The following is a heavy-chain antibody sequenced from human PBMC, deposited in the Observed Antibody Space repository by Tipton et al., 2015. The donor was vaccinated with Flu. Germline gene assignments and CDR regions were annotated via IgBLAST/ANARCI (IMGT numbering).Heavy chain of an antibody. CDR1: GDSIGSDYY. V-gene: IGHV4-38-2*01. D-gene: IGHD1-26*01. CDR3: ANLRGATHDAFDI. Sequence: TLSLTCSVSGDSIGSDYYWAWIRQPPGKGLEWLGNIHRSGNTYYNSSLKSRVTISLDKSKNQFSLKLSSVTAADTAVYYCANLRGATHDAFDIWGQGTMVTVSS. CDR2: IHRSGNT. J-gene: IGHJ3*02.